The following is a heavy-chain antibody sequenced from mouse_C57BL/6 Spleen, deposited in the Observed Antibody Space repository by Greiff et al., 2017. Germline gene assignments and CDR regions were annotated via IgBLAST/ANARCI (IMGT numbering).Heavy chain of an antibody. Sequence: VQLQQPGAELVMPGASVKLSCKASGYTFTSYWMHWVKQRPGQGLEWIGEIDPSDSYTNYNQKFKGKSTLTVDKSSSTAYMQLSSLTSEDSAVYYCARRTAQATDYWGQGTTRTVSS. J-gene: IGHJ2*01. CDR1: GYTFTSYW. V-gene: IGHV1-69*01. CDR3: ARRTAQATDY. CDR2: IDPSDSYT. D-gene: IGHD3-2*02.